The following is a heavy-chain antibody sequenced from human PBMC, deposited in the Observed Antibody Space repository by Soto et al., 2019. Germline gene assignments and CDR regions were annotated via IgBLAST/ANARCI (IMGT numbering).Heavy chain of an antibody. J-gene: IGHJ4*02. CDR2: IIPMLGIA. CDR1: GGTFSSYA. D-gene: IGHD5-18*01. Sequence: SVKVSCKASGGTFSSYAISWVRQAPGQGLEWMGGIIPMLGIANYAQKFQGRVTITADKSTSTAYMELSSLRSEDTAVYYCANRGYSYGFVIYWGQGTLVTVSS. CDR3: ANRGYSYGFVIY. V-gene: IGHV1-69*10.